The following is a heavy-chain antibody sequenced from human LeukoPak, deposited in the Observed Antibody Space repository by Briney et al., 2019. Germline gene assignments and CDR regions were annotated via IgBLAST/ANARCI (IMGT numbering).Heavy chain of an antibody. J-gene: IGHJ4*02. CDR3: ARRDFWSGYFDY. CDR2: TYYSGST. Sequence: PSETLSLTCTVSGGSISSYYWSWIRQPPGKGLEWIGYTYYSGSTNYNPSLKSRVTISVDTSKNQFSLKLSSVTAADTAVYYCARRDFWSGYFDYWGQGTLVTVSS. V-gene: IGHV4-59*08. D-gene: IGHD3-3*01. CDR1: GGSISSYY.